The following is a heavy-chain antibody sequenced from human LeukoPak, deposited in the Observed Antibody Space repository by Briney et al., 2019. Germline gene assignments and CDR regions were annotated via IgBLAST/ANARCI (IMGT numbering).Heavy chain of an antibody. V-gene: IGHV1-2*02. CDR1: GYTFTSYA. J-gene: IGHJ4*02. Sequence: ASVKVSCKASGYTFTSYAMNWVRQAPGQGLEWMGWINPNSGGTNYAQKFQGRVTMTRDTSISTAYMELSRLRSDDTAVYYCAREKERQGDYWGQGTLVTVSS. CDR3: AREKERQGDY. D-gene: IGHD6-25*01. CDR2: INPNSGGT.